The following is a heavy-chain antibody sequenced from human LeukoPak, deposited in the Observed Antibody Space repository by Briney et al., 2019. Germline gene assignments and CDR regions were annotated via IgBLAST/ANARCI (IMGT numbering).Heavy chain of an antibody. Sequence: RRASVKVSCKASGYTFTGYYMHWVRQAPGQGLKWMGWINPNSGGTNYAQKFQGRVTMTRDTSISTAYMELSRLRSDDTAVYYCARGDIVVVVAATQEVSQDYWGQGTLVTVSS. D-gene: IGHD2-15*01. J-gene: IGHJ4*02. CDR3: ARGDIVVVVAATQEVSQDY. CDR1: GYTFTGYY. CDR2: INPNSGGT. V-gene: IGHV1-2*02.